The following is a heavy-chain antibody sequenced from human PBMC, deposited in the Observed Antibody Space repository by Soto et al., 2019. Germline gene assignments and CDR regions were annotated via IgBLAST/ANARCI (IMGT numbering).Heavy chain of an antibody. CDR1: SGSISNNNYY. J-gene: IGHJ4*02. CDR2: IYYSGST. Sequence: SETLSLTCSVSSGSISNNNYYWTWIRQHPGKDLEWLGYIYYSGSTFYNPSLESRLTISVDTSKNQFSLKLSSVTAADTAIYFCARVATSGMHFYFDSWGQGALVTVSS. V-gene: IGHV4-30-4*01. CDR3: ARVATSGMHFYFDS.